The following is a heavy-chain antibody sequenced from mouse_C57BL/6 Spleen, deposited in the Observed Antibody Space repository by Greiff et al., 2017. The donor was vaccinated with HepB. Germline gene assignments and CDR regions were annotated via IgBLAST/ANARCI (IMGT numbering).Heavy chain of an antibody. CDR3: ARNNYGSREGIDY. CDR1: GFSLTSYA. J-gene: IGHJ2*01. V-gene: IGHV2-9-1*01. D-gene: IGHD1-1*01. Sequence: VKLMESGPGLVAPSQSLSITCTVSGFSLTSYAISWVRQPPGTGLEWLGVIWTGGGTNYNSAHKSRLSISKDKSKSQVFLKMNSLQTDDTARYYCARNNYGSREGIDYWGQGTTLTVSS. CDR2: IWTGGGT.